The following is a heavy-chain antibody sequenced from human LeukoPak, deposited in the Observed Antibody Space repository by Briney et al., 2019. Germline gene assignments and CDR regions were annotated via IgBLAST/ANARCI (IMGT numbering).Heavy chain of an antibody. CDR2: IIPIFGTA. D-gene: IGHD2-2*01. Sequence: AASVKVSCKASRGTFSSYAISWVRQAPGQGLEWMGGIIPIFGTANYAQKFQGRVTITADESTSTAYMELSSLRSEDTAVYYCARDARHRYCSSTSCYRGWLDPWGQGTLVTVSS. CDR3: ARDARHRYCSSTSCYRGWLDP. V-gene: IGHV1-69*13. J-gene: IGHJ5*02. CDR1: RGTFSSYA.